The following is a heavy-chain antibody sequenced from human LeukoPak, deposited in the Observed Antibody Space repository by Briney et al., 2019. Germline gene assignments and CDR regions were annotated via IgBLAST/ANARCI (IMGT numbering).Heavy chain of an antibody. D-gene: IGHD1-26*01. CDR2: IYYTGST. CDR1: GGSISSGIYY. CDR3: ARLNGSYGYGLVDH. J-gene: IGHJ4*02. V-gene: IGHV4-39*01. Sequence: PSETLSLTCTVSGGSISSGIYYWGWIRQPPGKGLEWIGSIYYTGSTYYNPSLESQITISVDTSKTQFSLRMTSVTAADTAVYYCARLNGSYGYGLVDHWGQGTLVTVSS.